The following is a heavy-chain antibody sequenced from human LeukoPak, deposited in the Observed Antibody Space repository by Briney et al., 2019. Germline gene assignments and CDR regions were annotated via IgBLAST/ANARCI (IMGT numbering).Heavy chain of an antibody. V-gene: IGHV3-9*01. D-gene: IGHD2-2*01. J-gene: IGHJ4*02. CDR2: IGWNSART. CDR1: ESTFDHA. CDR3: AKAARRTSAYYFDY. Sequence: GGSLRLSCTASESTFDHAMHWDRQTPGKGLEWVSGIGWNSARTGYADSVRGRFTISRDNAKNSLYLQMNSLRAEDTALYYCAKAARRTSAYYFDYWGQGTLVTVSS.